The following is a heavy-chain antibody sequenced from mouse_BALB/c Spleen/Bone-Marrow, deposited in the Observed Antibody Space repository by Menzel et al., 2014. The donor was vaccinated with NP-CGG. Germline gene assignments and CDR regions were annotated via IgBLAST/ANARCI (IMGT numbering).Heavy chain of an antibody. V-gene: IGHV1-15*01. CDR3: TREGSRGAGFAY. Sequence: QVQLKESGAELVRPGASVKLSCKALGYTLTDYEMHWVKQTPVRGLEWIGAIHPGSGGTAHNQKFKGKAKLTADKSSSTAYMELSSLTSEDSAVYYCTREGSRGAGFAYWGQGTLVTVSA. J-gene: IGHJ3*01. CDR2: IHPGSGGT. CDR1: GYTLTDYE.